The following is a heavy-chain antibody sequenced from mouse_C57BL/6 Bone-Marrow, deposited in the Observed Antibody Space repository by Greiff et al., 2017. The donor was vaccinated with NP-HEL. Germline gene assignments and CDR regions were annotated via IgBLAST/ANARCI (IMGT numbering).Heavy chain of an antibody. CDR3: ARSETGTDWYFDV. CDR2: IHPNSGST. J-gene: IGHJ1*03. CDR1: GYTFTSYW. D-gene: IGHD4-1*01. Sequence: VQLQQPGAELVKPGASVKLSCKASGYTFTSYWMHWVKQRPGQGLEWIGMIHPNSGSTNYNEKFKSKATLTVDKSSSTAYMQLSSLTSEDSAVYYCARSETGTDWYFDVWGTGTTVTVSS. V-gene: IGHV1-64*01.